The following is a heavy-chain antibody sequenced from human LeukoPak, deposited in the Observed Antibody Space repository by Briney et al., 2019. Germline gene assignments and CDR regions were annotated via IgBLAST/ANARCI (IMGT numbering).Heavy chain of an antibody. CDR1: GGSISSYY. D-gene: IGHD3-22*01. J-gene: IGHJ4*02. V-gene: IGHV4-59*01. Sequence: SETLSLTCTVSGGSISSYYWSWIRQPPGKGLEWIGYIYYSGSTNYNPSLESRVTISVDTSKNQFSLKLSSVTAADTAVYYCARDQLGGYYYDYWGQGTLVTVSS. CDR3: ARDQLGGYYYDY. CDR2: IYYSGST.